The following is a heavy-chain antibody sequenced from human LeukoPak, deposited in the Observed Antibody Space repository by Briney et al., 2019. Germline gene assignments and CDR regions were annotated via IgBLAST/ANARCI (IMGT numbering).Heavy chain of an antibody. V-gene: IGHV1-3*01. CDR3: ARDLSQDIVVVVAATGFDY. J-gene: IGHJ4*02. CDR2: INAGNGNT. Sequence: ASVKVSCKASGYTFTSYAMHWVRQAPGQRLEWMGWINAGNGNTKYSQKFQGRVTITRDTSASTAYMELSSLRSEDTAVYYCARDLSQDIVVVVAATGFDYWGQRTLVTVSS. D-gene: IGHD2-15*01. CDR1: GYTFTSYA.